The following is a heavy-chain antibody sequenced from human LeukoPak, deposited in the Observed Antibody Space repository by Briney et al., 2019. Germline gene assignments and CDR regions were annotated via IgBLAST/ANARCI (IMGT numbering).Heavy chain of an antibody. D-gene: IGHD3-16*02. V-gene: IGHV3-33*01. Sequence: PGGSLRLSCAASGFTFSSYGMHWVRQAPGKGLEWVAVIWYDGSNKYYADSVKGRFTISRDNSENTLYLQMNSLRAEDTAVYYCARDWDQSTQNSYDYVWGSYRYTWGVFGYWGQGTLVTVSS. J-gene: IGHJ4*02. CDR3: ARDWDQSTQNSYDYVWGSYRYTWGVFGY. CDR2: IWYDGSNK. CDR1: GFTFSSYG.